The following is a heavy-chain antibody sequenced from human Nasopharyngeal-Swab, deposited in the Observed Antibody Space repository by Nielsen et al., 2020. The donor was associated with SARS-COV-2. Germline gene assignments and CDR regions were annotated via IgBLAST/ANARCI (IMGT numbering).Heavy chain of an antibody. CDR2: IKNKTDGGTT. CDR3: TTVMLDWLLFQGY. V-gene: IGHV3-15*01. CDR1: GFTFSNAW. J-gene: IGHJ4*02. Sequence: GESLKISCAASGFTFSNAWMSWVRQAPGKGLEWVGRIKNKTDGGTTDYAAPVKGRFTIYRDDSTNTLYLQMNSLKTEDTAVYSCTTVMLDWLLFQGYWGQGTLVTVSS. D-gene: IGHD3-3*01.